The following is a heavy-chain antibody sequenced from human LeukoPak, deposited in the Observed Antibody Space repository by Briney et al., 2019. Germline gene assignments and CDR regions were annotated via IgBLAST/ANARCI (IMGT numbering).Heavy chain of an antibody. CDR1: GFTVSSNY. J-gene: IGHJ3*01. V-gene: IGHV3-23*01. Sequence: GGSLRLTCAASGFTVSSNYMSWVRQPPWKGLEWVSGISASGGSAYYAESVQGRFTFSRDNSKNILYLEMNSLTAEDTAVYYCAKDKVAEAGGQDAFDVWGQGTMVTVSS. D-gene: IGHD6-13*01. CDR2: ISASGGSA. CDR3: AKDKVAEAGGQDAFDV.